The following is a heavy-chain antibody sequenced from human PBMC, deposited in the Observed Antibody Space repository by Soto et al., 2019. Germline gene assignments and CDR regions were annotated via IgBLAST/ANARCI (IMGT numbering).Heavy chain of an antibody. V-gene: IGHV3-23*01. J-gene: IGHJ6*03. CDR3: AKGVSGYFYMDV. Sequence: PGGSLRLSCAASGFTFSSYSMNWVRQAPGKGLEWVSAISSSGSSTYYADSVKGRFTISRDNSKNTVYLQMDGLRAEDTAVYYCAKGVSGYFYMDVWGKGTTVTVSS. CDR1: GFTFSSYS. D-gene: IGHD2-8*01. CDR2: ISSSGSST.